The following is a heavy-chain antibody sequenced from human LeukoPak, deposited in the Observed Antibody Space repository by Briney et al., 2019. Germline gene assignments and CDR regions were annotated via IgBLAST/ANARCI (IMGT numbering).Heavy chain of an antibody. V-gene: IGHV3-21*06. Sequence: PGGSLRLSCTASGFTFSDYDMNWVRQAPGKGLEWVSSISGRSSHMYYADSAKGRFSISRDNAKNSVYPQMNSLRAEDTAVYYCVRAFPPLRTSTAGDFWGQGTLVTVSS. J-gene: IGHJ4*02. CDR2: ISGRSSHM. CDR3: VRAFPPLRTSTAGDF. D-gene: IGHD6-25*01. CDR1: GFTFSDYD.